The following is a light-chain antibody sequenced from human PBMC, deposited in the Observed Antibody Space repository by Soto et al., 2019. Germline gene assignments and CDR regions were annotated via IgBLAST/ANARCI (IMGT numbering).Light chain of an antibody. V-gene: IGKV3-20*01. CDR3: HQYGSSPGT. Sequence: EIVLTQSPGTLYLSPGERATLSCRASQSVSSSYLAWYQQKPGQAPRLLIYGASSRATGIPDRFSGSGSGTDFTLTISRLEPEDFAVYYFHQYGSSPGTFGQGTKVEIK. CDR2: GAS. J-gene: IGKJ1*01. CDR1: QSVSSSY.